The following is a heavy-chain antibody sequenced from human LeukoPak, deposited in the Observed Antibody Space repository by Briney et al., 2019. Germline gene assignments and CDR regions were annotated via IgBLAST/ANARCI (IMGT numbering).Heavy chain of an antibody. J-gene: IGHJ6*02. CDR3: AKSQGSGSHYYYGMDV. D-gene: IGHD6-19*01. CDR1: GFTFDDYA. Sequence: GRSLRLSCAASGFTFDDYAMHWVRQAPGKGLEWVSGISWNSGSIGYADSVKGRFTISRDNSKNTLYLQMNSLRTEDTAVYYCAKSQGSGSHYYYGMDVWGQGTTVTVSS. V-gene: IGHV3-9*01. CDR2: ISWNSGSI.